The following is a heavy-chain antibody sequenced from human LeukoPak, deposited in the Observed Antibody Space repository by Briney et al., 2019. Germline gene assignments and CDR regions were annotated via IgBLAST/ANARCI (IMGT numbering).Heavy chain of an antibody. CDR2: ITSNSGTI. D-gene: IGHD2-21*01. CDR1: GFTFSIYS. J-gene: IGHJ4*02. Sequence: GGSLRLSCAASGFTFSIYSMNWVRQAPGKGLGWISYITSNSGTIYYTDSVKGRFTISRDNAKNSLYLQMNSLRAEDTAVYYCARVAPGHDIGRGYFDYWGQGTLVTVSS. CDR3: ARVAPGHDIGRGYFDY. V-gene: IGHV3-48*01.